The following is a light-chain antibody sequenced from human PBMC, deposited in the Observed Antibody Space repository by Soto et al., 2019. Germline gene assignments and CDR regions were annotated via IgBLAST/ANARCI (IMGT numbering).Light chain of an antibody. J-gene: IGKJ5*01. Sequence: IVLTQSPGTQSLSQGESATLSCRASQSVSSNLAWHQQKPGQTPRLLVYGASSRATGIPDRFSGSGSGTDFTLTISRLEPEDFAVYYCQQHGTSPITFGQGTRLEI. CDR1: QSVSSN. V-gene: IGKV3-20*01. CDR3: QQHGTSPIT. CDR2: GAS.